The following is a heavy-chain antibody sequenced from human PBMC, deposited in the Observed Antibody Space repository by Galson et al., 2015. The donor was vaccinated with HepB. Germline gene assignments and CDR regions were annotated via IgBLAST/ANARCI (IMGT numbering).Heavy chain of an antibody. D-gene: IGHD4-17*01. CDR3: ARWTTVSKPYNWFDP. J-gene: IGHJ5*02. Sequence: SVKVSCKASGYTFTSYYMHWVRQAPGQGLEWMGIINPSGGSTSYAQKFQGRVTMTRDTSTSTVYMELSSLRSEDTAVYYCARWTTVSKPYNWFDPWGQGTLVTVSS. V-gene: IGHV1-46*03. CDR2: INPSGGST. CDR1: GYTFTSYY.